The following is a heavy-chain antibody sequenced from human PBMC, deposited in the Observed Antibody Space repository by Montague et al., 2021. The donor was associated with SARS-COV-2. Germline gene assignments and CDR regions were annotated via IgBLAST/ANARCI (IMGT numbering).Heavy chain of an antibody. CDR3: VRASLIKARIAVAGTTVY. D-gene: IGHD6-19*01. CDR2: ISYDGSNK. CDR1: GFTFNSYA. J-gene: IGHJ4*02. Sequence: SLRLSCAASGFTFNSYAMHWVRQAPGKGLEWVAIISYDGSNKYYADSVKGRFAISRDNSKNTPYLQMNSLRAEDTAVYYCVRASLIKARIAVAGTTVYWGQGTLVTISS. V-gene: IGHV3-30*09.